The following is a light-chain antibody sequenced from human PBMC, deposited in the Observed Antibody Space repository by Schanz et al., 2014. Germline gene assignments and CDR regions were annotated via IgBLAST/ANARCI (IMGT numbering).Light chain of an antibody. CDR2: GAS. CDR1: QSVSSN. J-gene: IGKJ3*01. V-gene: IGKV3-15*01. Sequence: EIVMTQSPATLSVSPGERATLSCRASQSVSSNLAWYQQKPGQAPRLLIYGASTRATGIPARFSGSGSGTEFTLIISSLQSEDFAVYYCQQYSRWPLFGPGTAVDIK. CDR3: QQYSRWPL.